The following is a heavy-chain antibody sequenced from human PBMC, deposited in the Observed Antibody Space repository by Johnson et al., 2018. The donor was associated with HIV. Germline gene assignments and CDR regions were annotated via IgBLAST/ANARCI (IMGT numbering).Heavy chain of an antibody. Sequence: VQVLESGGGVVRPGGSLRLSCAASGFTLDDYGMSWVRQAPGKGLEWVSGINWNGGSTDYAASVKGRFTISRDNAKNSLYLQMNSLRAEDTAIYYCVRESLRRIPVPGPGDAAFDIWGLGTMVTVSS. CDR1: GFTLDDYG. V-gene: IGHV3-20*04. D-gene: IGHD6-19*01. CDR2: INWNGGST. J-gene: IGHJ3*02. CDR3: VRESLRRIPVPGPGDAAFDI.